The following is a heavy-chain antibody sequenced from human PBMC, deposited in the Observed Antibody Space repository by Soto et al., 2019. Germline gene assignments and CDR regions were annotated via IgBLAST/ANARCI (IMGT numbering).Heavy chain of an antibody. CDR2: INHSGST. CDR1: GGSFSGYY. J-gene: IGHJ4*02. CDR3: ARVLGRRGGRDKKAFDY. D-gene: IGHD2-15*01. V-gene: IGHV4-34*01. Sequence: QVQLQQWGAGLLKPSETLSLTCAVYGGSFSGYYWSWIRQPPGKGLGWIGEINHSGSTNYNPSLKSRVTISVDTSKNQFSLKLSSVTAADTAVYYRARVLGRRGGRDKKAFDYWGQGTLVTVSS.